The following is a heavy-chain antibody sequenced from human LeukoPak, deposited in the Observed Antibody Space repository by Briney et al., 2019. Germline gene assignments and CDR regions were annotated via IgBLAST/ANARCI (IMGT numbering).Heavy chain of an antibody. CDR2: ISSGTNTI. CDR1: GFSFSDYS. Sequence: PGGSLRLSCAASGFSFSDYSMNWVRQAPGKGLEWVSYISSGTNTIYYADSVKGRFIISRDNAKNSLYLQMNSLRDEDTAVYYCARPITSGWTCPLDYWGQGIVVTVSS. J-gene: IGHJ4*02. V-gene: IGHV3-48*02. CDR3: ARPITSGWTCPLDY. D-gene: IGHD6-19*01.